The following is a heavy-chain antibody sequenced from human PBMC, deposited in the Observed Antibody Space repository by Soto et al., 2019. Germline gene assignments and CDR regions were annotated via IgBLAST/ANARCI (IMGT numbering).Heavy chain of an antibody. D-gene: IGHD6-13*01. CDR1: GYNFTTYW. CDR2: IYPDDSDT. Sequence: GESLKISCEGSGYNFTTYWIGWVRQMPGKGLEWMGIIYPDDSDTRYSPSFQGRFTISRDNAKNSLHLQMNSLRAEDTAVYYCTRDASRDSSARGWFDPWGPGTLVTVSS. CDR3: TRDASRDSSARGWFDP. J-gene: IGHJ5*02. V-gene: IGHV5-51*01.